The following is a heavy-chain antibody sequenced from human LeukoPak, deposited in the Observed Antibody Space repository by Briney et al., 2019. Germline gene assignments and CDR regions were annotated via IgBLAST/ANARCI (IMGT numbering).Heavy chain of an antibody. J-gene: IGHJ5*02. CDR1: GFTFRSYS. D-gene: IGHD2-15*01. V-gene: IGHV3-21*01. Sequence: GGSLRLSCAASGFTFRSYSMNWVRQAPGKGLEWVSLISSSGSYIYYAGSVKGRFTISRDNAKNSLYLQMNSLRAEDTAVYYCARGYCSGGTCLPPTWGQGTLVTVSS. CDR3: ARGYCSGGTCLPPT. CDR2: ISSSGSYI.